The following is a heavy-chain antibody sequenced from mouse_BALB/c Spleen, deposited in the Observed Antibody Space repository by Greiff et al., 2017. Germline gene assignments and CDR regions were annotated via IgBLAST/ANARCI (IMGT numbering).Heavy chain of an antibody. Sequence: EVQLQQSGAELVKPGASVKLSCTASGFNIKDTYMHWVKQRPEQGLEWIGRIDPANGNTKYDPKFQGKATITADTSSNTAYLQLSSLTSEDTAVYYCASDYYDYEGYFDVWGAGTTVTVSS. D-gene: IGHD2-4*01. J-gene: IGHJ1*01. CDR1: GFNIKDTY. CDR2: IDPANGNT. CDR3: ASDYYDYEGYFDV. V-gene: IGHV14-3*02.